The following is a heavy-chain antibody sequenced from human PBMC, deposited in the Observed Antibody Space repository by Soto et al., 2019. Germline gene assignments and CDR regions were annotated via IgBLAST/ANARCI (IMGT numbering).Heavy chain of an antibody. CDR2: INPSGGST. D-gene: IGHD1-26*01. CDR1: GYTFTSYY. CDR3: ARGVLWELLQGAFDI. V-gene: IGHV1-46*01. J-gene: IGHJ3*02. Sequence: QVQLVQSGAEVKKPGASVKDSCKASGYTFTSYYMHWVRQAPGQGLEWMGIINPSGGSTSYAQKFHGRVTMTMDMSTSTVYMELSSLRSEDTAVYYCARGVLWELLQGAFDIWGQGTMVTVSS.